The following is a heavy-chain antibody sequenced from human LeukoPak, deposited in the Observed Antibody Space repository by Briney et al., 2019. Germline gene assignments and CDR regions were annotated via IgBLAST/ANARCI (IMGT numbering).Heavy chain of an antibody. CDR2: ILYDGSNK. V-gene: IGHV3-30*01. CDR1: GFTFSSYA. CDR3: ARCGIYSYANYYYYMDV. D-gene: IGHD5-18*01. J-gene: IGHJ6*03. Sequence: GGSLRLSCAASGFTFSSYAMHWVRQAPGKGLEWVAVILYDGSNKYYADSVKGRFTISRDNSKNTLYLQMNSLRAEDTAVYYCARCGIYSYANYYYYMDVWGKGTTVTVSS.